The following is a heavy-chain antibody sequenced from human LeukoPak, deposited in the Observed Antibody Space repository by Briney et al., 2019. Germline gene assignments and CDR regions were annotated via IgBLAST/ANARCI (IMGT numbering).Heavy chain of an antibody. V-gene: IGHV3-7*03. D-gene: IGHD3-22*01. CDR2: IKTDGSEK. CDR3: AREKMIVVSASYYGMDV. CDR1: GFTFSNYW. J-gene: IGHJ6*02. Sequence: GGSLRLSCEGSGFTFSNYWMGWVRQAPGKGLQWVANIKTDGSEKYYVDSVKGRFTISRDNAKNSLYLQMNSLRAEDTAVYYCAREKMIVVSASYYGMDVWGQGTTVTVSS.